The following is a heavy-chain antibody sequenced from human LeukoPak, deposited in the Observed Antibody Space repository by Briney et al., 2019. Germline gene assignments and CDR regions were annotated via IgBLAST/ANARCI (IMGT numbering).Heavy chain of an antibody. CDR1: GVSISSSNSY. J-gene: IGHJ4*02. CDR2: IYYSGRT. Sequence: SETLSLTCTVSGVSISSSNSYWGWIRQPPGKGLEWIGSIYYSGRTNHNPSLKSRGTISVDTSKSQFSLKLSSVTAADTAVYYCARHPGSEGEFDYWGQGTLVTVSS. V-gene: IGHV4-39*01. D-gene: IGHD3-16*01. CDR3: ARHPGSEGEFDY.